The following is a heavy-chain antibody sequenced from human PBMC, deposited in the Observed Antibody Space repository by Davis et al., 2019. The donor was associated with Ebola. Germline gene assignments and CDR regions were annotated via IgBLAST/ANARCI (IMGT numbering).Heavy chain of an antibody. D-gene: IGHD2-15*01. CDR1: GGSISSYY. Sequence: SETLSLTCTVSGGSISSYYWSWIRQPPGKGLEWIGYIYYSGSTNYNPSLKSRVTISVDTSKNQFSLKLSSVTAADTAVYYCARGGCSGGSGYSSDYWGQGTLVTVSS. CDR3: ARGGCSGGSGYSSDY. CDR2: IYYSGST. J-gene: IGHJ4*02. V-gene: IGHV4-59*01.